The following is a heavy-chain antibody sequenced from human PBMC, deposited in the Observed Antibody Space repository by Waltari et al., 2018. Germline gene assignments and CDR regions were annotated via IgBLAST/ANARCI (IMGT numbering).Heavy chain of an antibody. V-gene: IGHV4-39*01. J-gene: IGHJ3*02. CDR3: ARKGRDSSSSRKAFDI. D-gene: IGHD6-6*01. CDR2: VYYSGSP. CDR1: GGSISSSAYY. Sequence: QLQLQESGPGLVKPSETLSLPCTVSGGSISSSAYYWDWIRQPPVKGLEWIGSVYYSGSPYSNSSLKSRVTISVDTSKNQFSLILSSVTAADTAVYYCARKGRDSSSSRKAFDIWGQGTMVTVSS.